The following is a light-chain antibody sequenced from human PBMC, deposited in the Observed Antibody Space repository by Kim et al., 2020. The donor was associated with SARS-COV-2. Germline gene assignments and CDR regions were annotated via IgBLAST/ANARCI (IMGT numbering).Light chain of an antibody. CDR2: GKN. CDR1: SLRTYY. CDR3: ISRDNSADHVV. J-gene: IGLJ2*01. Sequence: AWGQTVRITCQGDSLRTYYASWYQQKPGQAPILVIHGKNNRPSGIPDRFSGSSSGNTASLTVTGAQAVDEADYYCISRDNSADHVVFGGGTKLIVL. V-gene: IGLV3-19*01.